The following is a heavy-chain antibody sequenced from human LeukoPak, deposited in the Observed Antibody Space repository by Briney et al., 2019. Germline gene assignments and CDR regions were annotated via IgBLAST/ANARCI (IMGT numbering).Heavy chain of an antibody. CDR1: GFTVSSNY. CDR2: IYSGGST. D-gene: IGHD6-13*01. CDR3: AKVGPQSSWYIPYYYYYYGMDV. J-gene: IGHJ6*02. Sequence: GGSLRLSCAASGFTVSSNYMGWVRQAPGKGLEWVSVIYSGGSTYYADSVKGRFTISRDNSKNTLYLQMNSLRAEDTAVYYCAKVGPQSSWYIPYYYYYYGMDVWGQGTTVTVSS. V-gene: IGHV3-66*01.